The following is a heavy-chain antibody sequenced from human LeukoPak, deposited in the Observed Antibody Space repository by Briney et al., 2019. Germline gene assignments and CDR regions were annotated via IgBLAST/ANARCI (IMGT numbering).Heavy chain of an antibody. J-gene: IGHJ5*02. CDR3: AKYTAATGTRWFDP. Sequence: TGGSLRLSCAASGFTFSSYTMTWVRQAPGKGLEWVSAISGSGGTTYYADSVKGRFTISRDNSQNTLYLQMNSLRAEDTAVYYCAKYTAATGTRWFDPWGQGTLVTVSS. CDR1: GFTFSSYT. CDR2: ISGSGGTT. D-gene: IGHD6-13*01. V-gene: IGHV3-23*01.